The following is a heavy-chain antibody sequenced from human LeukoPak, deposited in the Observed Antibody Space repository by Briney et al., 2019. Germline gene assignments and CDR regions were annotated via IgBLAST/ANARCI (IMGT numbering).Heavy chain of an antibody. CDR3: ARTPGERYCSGGSCYFHYYYMDV. D-gene: IGHD2-15*01. Sequence: GGSLRLSCAASGFTFSTYSMNWVRQAPGKGLEWVSSISISSDYIYYADSVKGRFSITRDNARNSLYLQMNSLRAEDTAVYYCARTPGERYCSGGSCYFHYYYMDVWGKGTTVTVS. J-gene: IGHJ6*03. CDR2: ISISSDYI. V-gene: IGHV3-21*01. CDR1: GFTFSTYS.